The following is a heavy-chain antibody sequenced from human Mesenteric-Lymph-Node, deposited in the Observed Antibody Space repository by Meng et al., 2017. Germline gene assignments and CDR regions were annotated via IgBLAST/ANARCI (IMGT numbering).Heavy chain of an antibody. J-gene: IGHJ2*01. CDR1: GYTFTGYY. Sequence: QVQLVRSGAEVKKPGASVKVSCKASGYTFTGYYMHWVRQAPGQGLEWMGWINPNSGGTNYAQKFQGRVTMTRDTSISTAYMELSRLRSDDTAVYYCARDIAVGLTGPYLDLWGRGTLVTVSS. V-gene: IGHV1-2*02. CDR2: INPNSGGT. CDR3: ARDIAVGLTGPYLDL. D-gene: IGHD6-19*01.